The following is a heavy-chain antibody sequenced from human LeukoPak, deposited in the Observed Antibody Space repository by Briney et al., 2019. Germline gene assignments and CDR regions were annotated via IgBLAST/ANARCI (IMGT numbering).Heavy chain of an antibody. V-gene: IGHV4-31*03. D-gene: IGHD2-2*01. CDR2: IYGGGTT. J-gene: IGHJ4*02. CDR1: GGSITSAGYY. Sequence: SQTLSLTCTVSGGSITSAGYYWSWIRQPPGRGLEWVGYIYGGGTTYYNPSLKSRVTISEDTSRNQFSLKLSSVTAADTAVYYCARLTGTSYLDYWGQGALVTVSS. CDR3: ARLTGTSYLDY.